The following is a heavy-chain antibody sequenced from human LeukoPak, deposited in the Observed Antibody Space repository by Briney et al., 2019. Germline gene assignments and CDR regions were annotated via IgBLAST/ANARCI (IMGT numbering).Heavy chain of an antibody. Sequence: PGGSLRLSCAASGFTFSSSWMSWVRQAPGKGLEWVANIKQDGSEKYYVDSVKGRFTTSRDNAKNSLYLQMNSLRAEDTAVYFCARVVPPLYYFDYWGQGTLVTVSS. CDR3: ARVVPPLYYFDY. D-gene: IGHD3-10*01. V-gene: IGHV3-7*01. J-gene: IGHJ4*02. CDR2: IKQDGSEK. CDR1: GFTFSSSW.